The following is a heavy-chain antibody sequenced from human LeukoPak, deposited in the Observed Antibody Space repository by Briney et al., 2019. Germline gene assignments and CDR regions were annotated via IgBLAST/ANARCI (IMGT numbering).Heavy chain of an antibody. Sequence: SQTLSLTCTVSGGSISSGSYYWSWIRQPAGKGLEWIGRIYTSGSTNYNPSLKSRATISVDTSKNQFSLKLSSVTAADTPVYYCVWVEYYDILTGYYSPYNWFDPWGEGTLVTVSS. CDR3: VWVEYYDILTGYYSPYNWFDP. V-gene: IGHV4-61*02. CDR2: IYTSGST. CDR1: GGSISSGSYY. D-gene: IGHD3-9*01. J-gene: IGHJ5*02.